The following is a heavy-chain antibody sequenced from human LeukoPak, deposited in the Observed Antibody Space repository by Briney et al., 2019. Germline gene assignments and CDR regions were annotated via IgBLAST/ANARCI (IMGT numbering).Heavy chain of an antibody. CDR2: ISNNGGYT. Sequence: GGSLRLSCAASGFTFSSSAMSWVRQAPGRGLEWVSAISNNGGYTYYADSVQGRFTISRDNSKSTQCLQMNSLRAEDTAVYYCAKQLGYCSDGSCYFPYWGQGTLVTVSS. CDR1: GFTFSSSA. J-gene: IGHJ4*02. CDR3: AKQLGYCSDGSCYFPY. D-gene: IGHD2-15*01. V-gene: IGHV3-23*01.